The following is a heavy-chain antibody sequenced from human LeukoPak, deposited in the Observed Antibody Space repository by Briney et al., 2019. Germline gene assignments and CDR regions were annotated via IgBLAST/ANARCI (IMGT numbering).Heavy chain of an antibody. CDR1: GYTFTGYY. CDR2: INPNSGGT. D-gene: IGHD3-10*01. V-gene: IGHV1-2*02. Sequence: ASVKVSCKASGYTFTGYYMHGVRQAPGQGRECMGWINPNSGGTNYAQKFQGRVTMTRDTSISTAYMELSRVRSDDTAVYYCARGSGGPPPFDYWGQGTLVTVSS. J-gene: IGHJ4*02. CDR3: ARGSGGPPPFDY.